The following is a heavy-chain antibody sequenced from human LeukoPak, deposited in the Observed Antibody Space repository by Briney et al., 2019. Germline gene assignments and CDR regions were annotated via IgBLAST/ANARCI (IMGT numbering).Heavy chain of an antibody. CDR3: ARARRARYCSGSSCYGELY. CDR1: GFTFSSYS. D-gene: IGHD2-15*01. Sequence: HPGGSLRLSCAASGFTFSSYSMNWVRQAPGKGLEWVAVISYDGSNKYYADSVKGRFTISRDNSKNTLYLQMNSLRAEDTAVYFCARARRARYCSGSSCYGELYWGQGTLVTVSS. V-gene: IGHV3-30*03. CDR2: ISYDGSNK. J-gene: IGHJ4*02.